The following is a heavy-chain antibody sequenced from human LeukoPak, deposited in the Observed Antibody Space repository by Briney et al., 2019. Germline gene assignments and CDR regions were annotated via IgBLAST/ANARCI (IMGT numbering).Heavy chain of an antibody. CDR1: GITFSSYS. CDR2: INTDGSNT. CDR3: ARAEDCSSTSCPRAFDI. J-gene: IGHJ3*02. V-gene: IGHV3-74*01. Sequence: GGSLRLSCGASGITFSSYSMNWARQAPGKGLVWVSRINTDGSNTNYADSVKGRFTISRDNAENTLYLQMNSLRAEDTAVYYCARAEDCSSTSCPRAFDIWGQGTMVTVSS. D-gene: IGHD2-2*01.